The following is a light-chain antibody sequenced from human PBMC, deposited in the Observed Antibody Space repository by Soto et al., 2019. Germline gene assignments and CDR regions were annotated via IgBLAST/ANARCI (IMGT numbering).Light chain of an antibody. CDR1: QSVGSDY. Sequence: VVLRQSPSTLSLSLGERATLSCRASQSVGSDYLAWYQQKPGQAPRILIFGASGRATGIPDRFSGSGSGTDFTLTISSLQPEDFATYYCLQHITYPLTFGGGTKVDIK. J-gene: IGKJ4*01. CDR2: GAS. CDR3: LQHITYPLT. V-gene: IGKV3D-20*02.